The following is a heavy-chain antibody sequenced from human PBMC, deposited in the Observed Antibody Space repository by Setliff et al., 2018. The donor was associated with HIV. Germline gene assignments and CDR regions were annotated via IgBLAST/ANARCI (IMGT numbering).Heavy chain of an antibody. D-gene: IGHD3-22*01. V-gene: IGHV3-48*04. CDR2: ISSTSRTI. CDR3: AREDYYDSMTTNY. J-gene: IGHJ4*02. Sequence: GGSLRLSCADSGFTFSRYWMSWVRQAPGKGLEWVSYISSTSRTIYYADSVKGRFTISRDNAKNSLYLQMNSLRAEDTAVYYCAREDYYDSMTTNYWGQGTLVTVSS. CDR1: GFTFSRYW.